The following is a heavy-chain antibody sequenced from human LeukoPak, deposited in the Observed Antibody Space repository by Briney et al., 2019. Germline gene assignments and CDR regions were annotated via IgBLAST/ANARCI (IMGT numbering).Heavy chain of an antibody. V-gene: IGHV1-2*02. CDR1: GYTFTDYY. J-gene: IGHJ4*02. D-gene: IGHD3-22*01. CDR2: INPSDGDT. Sequence: ASVKVYCKTSGYTFTDYYMQWVRQAPGQGLGWMGWINPSDGDTKSARKFQGRVTMTRDTSSSTAYMELSRLRSDDTAVYYCARAGHNSDSGGYDYWGQGTLVTVSS. CDR3: ARAGHNSDSGGYDY.